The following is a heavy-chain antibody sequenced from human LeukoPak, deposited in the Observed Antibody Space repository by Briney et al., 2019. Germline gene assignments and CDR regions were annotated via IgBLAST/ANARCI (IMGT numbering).Heavy chain of an antibody. V-gene: IGHV4-61*01. D-gene: IGHD3-22*01. J-gene: IGHJ3*01. CDR1: GGSVSSDTHY. Sequence: PSETLSLTCTVSGGSVSSDTHYWSWIRQPPGKGLEWIGYVYFSGRTNYNPSLKSRVTISVDTSKNQFSLKLNSVTAADTAVYYCVREAATHYYDSSGYYIQTELFDVWGQGTMVTVSS. CDR2: VYFSGRT. CDR3: VREAATHYYDSSGYYIQTELFDV.